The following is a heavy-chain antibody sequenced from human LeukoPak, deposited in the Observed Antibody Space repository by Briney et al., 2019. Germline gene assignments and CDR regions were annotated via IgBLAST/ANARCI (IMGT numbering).Heavy chain of an antibody. CDR3: ARALGGYYYYYMDV. V-gene: IGHV4-34*01. J-gene: IGHJ6*03. CDR1: GGSFSAYY. D-gene: IGHD7-27*01. CDR2: INHSGST. Sequence: PSETLSLTCGVYGGSFSAYYWSWIRQPPGKGLEWIGDINHSGSTKYNPSLMSRVTISVDTSKNQFSLKLSSVTAADTAVYYCARALGGYYYYYMDVWGKGTTVTVSS.